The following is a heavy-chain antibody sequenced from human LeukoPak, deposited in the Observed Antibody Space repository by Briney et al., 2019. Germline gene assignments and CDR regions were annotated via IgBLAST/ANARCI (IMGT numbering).Heavy chain of an antibody. J-gene: IGHJ4*02. V-gene: IGHV3-30*18. CDR3: AKDRYYESSGFYYGLDY. D-gene: IGHD3-22*01. Sequence: PGGSLRLSCAASGFTFSNHGMHWVRQAPGKGLEWVAVISFDGSIKYYAYSVNGRITISRDNSENTVSLQMNSLRAEDTAVYYCAKDRYYESSGFYYGLDYWGQGTLVAVSS. CDR1: GFTFSNHG. CDR2: ISFDGSIK.